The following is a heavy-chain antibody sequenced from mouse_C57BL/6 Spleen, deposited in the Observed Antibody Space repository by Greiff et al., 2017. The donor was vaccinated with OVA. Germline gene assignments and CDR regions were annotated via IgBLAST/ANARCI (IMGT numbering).Heavy chain of an antibody. CDR3: ARSKGMVTGDY. CDR2: INPSTGGT. Sequence: VQLQQSGPELVKPGASVKISCKASGYSFTGYYMNWVKQSPEKSLEWIGEINPSTGGTTYNQKFKAKATLTVDKSSSTAYMQLKSLTSEDSAVYYCARSKGMVTGDYWGQGTTLTVSS. D-gene: IGHD2-2*01. CDR1: GYSFTGYY. J-gene: IGHJ2*01. V-gene: IGHV1-42*01.